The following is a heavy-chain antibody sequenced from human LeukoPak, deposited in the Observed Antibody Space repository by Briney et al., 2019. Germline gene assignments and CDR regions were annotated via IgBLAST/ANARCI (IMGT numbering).Heavy chain of an antibody. CDR3: ARDRSSGWPGSFDY. CDR1: GFTFSSYW. J-gene: IGHJ4*02. CDR2: IKHDGGEM. D-gene: IGHD6-19*01. V-gene: IGHV3-7*01. Sequence: GGSLRLSCAASGFTFSSYWMSRVRQAPGKGLEWVANIKHDGGEMSYVDSVKGRFTISRDNAKNSLYLQMNSLRPEDTAVYYCARDRSSGWPGSFDYWGQGTLVTVS.